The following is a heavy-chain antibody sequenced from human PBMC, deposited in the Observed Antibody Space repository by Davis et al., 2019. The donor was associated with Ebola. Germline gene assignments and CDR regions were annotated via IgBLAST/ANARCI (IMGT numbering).Heavy chain of an antibody. CDR2: IIPIFGTA. D-gene: IGHD2-15*01. CDR3: ARWGDIGYYGMDV. CDR1: GGTFSSYA. Sequence: AASVKVSCKASGGTFSSYAISWVRQAPGQGLEWMGGIIPIFGTANYAQKFQGRVTITADESTSTAYMELRSLRSDDTAVYYCARWGDIGYYGMDVWGQGTTVTVSS. V-gene: IGHV1-69*13. J-gene: IGHJ6*02.